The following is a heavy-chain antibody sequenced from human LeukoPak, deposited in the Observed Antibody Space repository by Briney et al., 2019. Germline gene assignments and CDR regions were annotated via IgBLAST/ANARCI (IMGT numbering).Heavy chain of an antibody. D-gene: IGHD1-20*01. CDR3: TRDHNWAFDY. Sequence: GGSLVLSCAASGFIFSSYSMNWVRQAPGRGLEWISYIGLASGVTSYADSVKGRFAISSDTARNSLYLHMHSLRAEDTAVYYCTRDHNWAFDYWGQGALVTVSS. CDR2: IGLASGVT. J-gene: IGHJ4*02. CDR1: GFIFSSYS. V-gene: IGHV3-48*04.